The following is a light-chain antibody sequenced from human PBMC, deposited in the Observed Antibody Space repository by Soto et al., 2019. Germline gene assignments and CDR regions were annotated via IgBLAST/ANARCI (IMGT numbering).Light chain of an antibody. Sequence: DFVVTQSPDSLPVSLGERATINCKSSQSVLYSSDNKNYLAWYQQKPGQPPKLLIYWASTRESGVPDRFSVSGSGTDFTLTINSLQAEDVAVYYCQQYYSTPLTFGGGTKVEIK. V-gene: IGKV4-1*01. CDR2: WAS. J-gene: IGKJ4*01. CDR1: QSVLYSSDNKNY. CDR3: QQYYSTPLT.